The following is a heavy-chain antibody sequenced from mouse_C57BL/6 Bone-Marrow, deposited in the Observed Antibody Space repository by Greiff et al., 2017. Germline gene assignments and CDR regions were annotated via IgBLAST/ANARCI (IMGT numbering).Heavy chain of an antibody. V-gene: IGHV1-59*01. D-gene: IGHD1-1*01. CDR2: IDPSDSYT. CDR3: ARGGYYGSSSWFAY. CDR1: GYTFTSYW. Sequence: QVQLQQPGAELVRPGTSVKLSCKASGYTFTSYWMHWVKQRPGQGLAWIGVIDPSDSYTNYNQKFKGKATLTVDTSSSTAYMQLSSLTSEDSAVYYCARGGYYGSSSWFAYWGQGTLVTVSA. J-gene: IGHJ3*01.